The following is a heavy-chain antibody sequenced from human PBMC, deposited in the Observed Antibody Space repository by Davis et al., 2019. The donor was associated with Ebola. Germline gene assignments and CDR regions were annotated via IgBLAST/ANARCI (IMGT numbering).Heavy chain of an antibody. Sequence: GGSLRLSCSASGFTFRSYAMHWVRQAPGKGLEYVSSMSSNGGSMYYADSVKGRFTISRDIAKNSLYLQMNSLRDEDTAVYYCARGSENWNYVDYWGQGTLVTVSS. CDR1: GFTFRSYA. V-gene: IGHV3-64*04. CDR2: MSSNGGSM. J-gene: IGHJ4*02. CDR3: ARGSENWNYVDY. D-gene: IGHD1-1*01.